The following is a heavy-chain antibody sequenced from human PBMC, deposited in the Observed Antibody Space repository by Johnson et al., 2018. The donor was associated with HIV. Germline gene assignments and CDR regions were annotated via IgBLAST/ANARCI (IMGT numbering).Heavy chain of an antibody. CDR3: AKEGHYYDDYHAFDI. CDR2: IIGSAGST. V-gene: IGHV3-23*04. D-gene: IGHD3-16*01. CDR1: GFTFNNYA. Sequence: VQLVESGGGLVQPGGSLRLSCAASGFTFNNYAMSWVRQAPGKGLEWVSGIIGSAGSTYYADPVKGRFTISRDNSKNTLYLQMNSLRAEDTAVYYCAKEGHYYDDYHAFDIWGQGTMVTVSS. J-gene: IGHJ3*02.